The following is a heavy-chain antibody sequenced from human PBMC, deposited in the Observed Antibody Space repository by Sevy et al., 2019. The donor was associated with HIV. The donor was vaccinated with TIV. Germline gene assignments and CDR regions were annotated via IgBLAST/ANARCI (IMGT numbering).Heavy chain of an antibody. V-gene: IGHV1-18*04. CDR3: ATYRTDNSGWFHFDH. D-gene: IGHD6-13*01. J-gene: IGHJ4*02. Sequence: ASVKVSCKASGYTSTNYGISWVRQAPGQGLEWMGWISVYNDNTKYAQKVQGRITMTTDTSTSTAYMDLRSLRSDDPAVYYCATYRTDNSGWFHFDHWGQGTLVTVSS. CDR1: GYTSTNYG. CDR2: ISVYNDNT.